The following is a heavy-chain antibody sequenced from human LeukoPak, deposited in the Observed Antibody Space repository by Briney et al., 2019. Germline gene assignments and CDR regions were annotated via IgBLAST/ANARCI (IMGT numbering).Heavy chain of an antibody. CDR2: ISSSSSYI. V-gene: IGHV3-21*04. CDR3: AKDRLWFGEKGRFDY. D-gene: IGHD3-10*01. CDR1: GITFSSYS. J-gene: IGHJ4*02. Sequence: GGSLRLSCAGSGITFSSYSMNWVRQAPGKGLEWVSSISSSSSYIYYADSVKGRFTISRYNSKNTLYLQMNSLRAEDTAVYYCAKDRLWFGEKGRFDYWGQGTLVTVSS.